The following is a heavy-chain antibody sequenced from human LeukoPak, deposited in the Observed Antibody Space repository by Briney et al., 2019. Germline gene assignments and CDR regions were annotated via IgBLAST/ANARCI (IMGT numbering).Heavy chain of an antibody. CDR1: GYTFTSYA. J-gene: IGHJ4*02. Sequence: ASVKVSCKASGYTFTSYAMHWVRQAPGQRLEWMGWINAGNGNTKYSQKFQGRVTITRDTSASTAYMELSSLRSEDTAVNYCARGQSWTTWYGYWGQGTLVTVSS. CDR3: ARGQSWTTWYGY. CDR2: INAGNGNT. V-gene: IGHV1-3*01. D-gene: IGHD2/OR15-2a*01.